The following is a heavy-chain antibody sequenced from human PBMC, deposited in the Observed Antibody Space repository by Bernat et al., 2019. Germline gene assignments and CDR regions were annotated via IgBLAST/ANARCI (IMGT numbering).Heavy chain of an antibody. CDR2: ISASGGST. J-gene: IGHJ4*02. CDR3: AKAIPSLVRGVTPGYYFDY. Sequence: EVQLLESGGGLVQPGGSLRLSCVASGFTFSSYAMSWVRQAPGKGLEWVSFISASGGSTYYADSVKGRFTISRDNSKNTLYLQMNSLRAEDTAVYYCAKAIPSLVRGVTPGYYFDYWGQGTLVTVSS. D-gene: IGHD3-10*01. CDR1: GFTFSSYA. V-gene: IGHV3-23*01.